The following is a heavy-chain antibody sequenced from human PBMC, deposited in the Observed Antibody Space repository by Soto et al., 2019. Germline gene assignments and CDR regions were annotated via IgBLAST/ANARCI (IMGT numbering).Heavy chain of an antibody. V-gene: IGHV1-18*04. Sequence: QVQLVQSGAEVKKPGASVKVSCKASGYTFTSYGISWVRQAPGQGLEWMGWISAYNGNTNYAQKLQGRVTMTTDTSTSTANMELRILRSDDTAVYYCARDRYCTNGVCYKRYDYWGQGTLVTVSS. D-gene: IGHD2-8*01. J-gene: IGHJ4*02. CDR2: ISAYNGNT. CDR1: GYTFTSYG. CDR3: ARDRYCTNGVCYKRYDY.